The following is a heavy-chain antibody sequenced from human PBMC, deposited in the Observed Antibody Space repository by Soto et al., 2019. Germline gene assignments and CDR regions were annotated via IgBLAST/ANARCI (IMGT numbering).Heavy chain of an antibody. V-gene: IGHV3-7*03. CDR2: IPQEGSDG. D-gene: IGHD2-21*02. CDR1: GFTLSMYS. CDR3: ARDQLILPAHDFFYGSDV. J-gene: IGHJ6*02. Sequence: EVQLVDSGGGLVQPGESLRLSCEVSGFTLSMYSMTWVRQAPGKGLEWVAKIPQEGSDGHYVDSVKGRFTISRDNAKNSVYLQMNSLRAEDTAVYYCARDQLILPAHDFFYGSDVWGQGAKVTVSS.